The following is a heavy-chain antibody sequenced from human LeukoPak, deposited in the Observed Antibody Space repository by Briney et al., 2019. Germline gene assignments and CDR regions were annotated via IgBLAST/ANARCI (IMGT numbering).Heavy chain of an antibody. CDR1: GGTFSSYA. J-gene: IGHJ4*02. D-gene: IGHD5-24*01. Sequence: ASVKVSCKASGGTFSSYAISWVRQATGQRLEWMGGIIPIFGTANYAQKFQGRVTITTDESTSTVYMELSSLRSEDTTVYYCARMGDGYNQYYFDYWGQGTLVTVSS. CDR3: ARMGDGYNQYYFDY. CDR2: IIPIFGTA. V-gene: IGHV1-69*05.